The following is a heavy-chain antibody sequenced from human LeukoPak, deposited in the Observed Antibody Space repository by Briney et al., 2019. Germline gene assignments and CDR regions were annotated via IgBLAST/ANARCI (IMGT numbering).Heavy chain of an antibody. CDR1: GGTFTSYA. V-gene: IGHV1-18*01. D-gene: IGHD2-2*01. J-gene: IGHJ4*02. CDR2: ISAYNGNT. Sequence: GASVKVSCKTSGGTFTSYAITWVRQAPGQGLEWMGWISAYNGNTNYAQKLQGRVTMTTDTSTSTAYMELRSLRSDDTAVYYCARSGIVVVPAAPCDYWGQGTLVTVSS. CDR3: ARSGIVVVPAAPCDY.